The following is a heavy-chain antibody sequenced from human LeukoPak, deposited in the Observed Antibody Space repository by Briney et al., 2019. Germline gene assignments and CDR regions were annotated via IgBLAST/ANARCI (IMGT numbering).Heavy chain of an antibody. Sequence: SETLSLTCTVSGGSISSSSYYWGWIRQPPGKGLEWIGRIYYSGSTYYNPSLKSRVTISVDTSKNQFSLKLSSVTAADTAVYYCARHQAVPAAPGVYYYYYMDVWGKGTTVTVSS. J-gene: IGHJ6*03. CDR1: GGSISSSSYY. V-gene: IGHV4-39*01. D-gene: IGHD2-2*01. CDR2: IYYSGST. CDR3: ARHQAVPAAPGVYYYYYMDV.